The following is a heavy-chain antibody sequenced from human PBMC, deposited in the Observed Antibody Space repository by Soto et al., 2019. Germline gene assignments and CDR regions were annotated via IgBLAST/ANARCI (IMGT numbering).Heavy chain of an antibody. J-gene: IGHJ6*02. CDR3: EKGGAIVAAGTRVYLYNAMDV. Sequence: QVQLVQSGTEVKRPGDSVKVSCKASGYTFTGYYVHWVRQAPGQGLEWMGWINPNSGDTYLAQRFQGRVTMNRDTSIGTAYMERRGLTSDDTAEYYCEKGGAIVAAGTRVYLYNAMDVWGQGTTVTVSS. CDR1: GYTFTGYY. V-gene: IGHV1-2*02. D-gene: IGHD1-26*01. CDR2: INPNSGDT.